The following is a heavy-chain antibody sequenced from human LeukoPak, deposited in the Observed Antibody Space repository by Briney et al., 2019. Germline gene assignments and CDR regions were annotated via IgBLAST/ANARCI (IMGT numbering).Heavy chain of an antibody. V-gene: IGHV3-30*03. CDR1: GFTFSTYG. CDR2: ISYDGNNK. D-gene: IGHD2-15*01. Sequence: PGRSLRLSCAASGFTFSTYGIHWVRQAPGKGLEWVAAISYDGNNKYYADSVKGRFTISRDNSKSTLYLQMNSLRAEDTAVYYCARGKVVVVVAATKDDAFDIWGQGTMVTVSS. CDR3: ARGKVVVVVAATKDDAFDI. J-gene: IGHJ3*02.